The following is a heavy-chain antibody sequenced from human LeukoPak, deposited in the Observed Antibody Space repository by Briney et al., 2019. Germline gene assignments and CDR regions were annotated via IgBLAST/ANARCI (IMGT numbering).Heavy chain of an antibody. CDR1: GDSVSNYY. CDR2: IYHSGST. J-gene: IGHJ6*03. Sequence: SETLSLTCTVSGDSVSNYYWSWIRQPPGKGLEWIGYIYHSGSTYYNPSLKSRVTISVDTSKNQFSLKLSSVTAADTAVYYCARTVRPSLRYYYYYYMDVWGKGTTVTVSS. CDR3: ARTVRPSLRYYYYYYMDV. V-gene: IGHV4-59*02. D-gene: IGHD3-10*01.